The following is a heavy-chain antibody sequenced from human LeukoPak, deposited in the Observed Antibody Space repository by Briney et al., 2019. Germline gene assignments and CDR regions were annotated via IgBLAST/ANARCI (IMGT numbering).Heavy chain of an antibody. Sequence: AASVKVSCKASGYTFTSYYTHWVRQAPGQGLEWMGIINPSGGSTSYAQKFQGRVTMTRDTSTSTVYMELSSLRSEDTAVYYCARDREAGWRVPPVRLGELSVLDYWGQGTLVTVSS. D-gene: IGHD3-16*02. CDR3: ARDREAGWRVPPVRLGELSVLDY. J-gene: IGHJ4*02. V-gene: IGHV1-46*01. CDR1: GYTFTSYY. CDR2: INPSGGST.